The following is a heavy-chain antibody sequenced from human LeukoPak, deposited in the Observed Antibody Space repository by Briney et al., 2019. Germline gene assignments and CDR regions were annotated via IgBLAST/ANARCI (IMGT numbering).Heavy chain of an antibody. Sequence: GGSLRLSCAASGFTVSSNYMNWVRQAPGKGLEWVSGISGSGDNTYYADSVKGRFTISRDNSKNMLYVQVNSLGTEDTAAYYCARTAYYYDSSGYDDAFDIWGQGTMVTVSS. J-gene: IGHJ3*02. D-gene: IGHD3-22*01. V-gene: IGHV3-23*01. CDR2: ISGSGDNT. CDR3: ARTAYYYDSSGYDDAFDI. CDR1: GFTVSSNY.